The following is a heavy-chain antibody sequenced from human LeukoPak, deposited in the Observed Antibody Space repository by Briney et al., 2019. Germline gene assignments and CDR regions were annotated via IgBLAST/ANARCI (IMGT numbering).Heavy chain of an antibody. V-gene: IGHV3-11*01. CDR2: ISNSGTTI. J-gene: IGHJ6*02. Sequence: GGSLRLSCAVSGFTFSDYYMCWIRQAPGKGLEWISYISNSGTTIHYADSVKGRFTISRDNAKNSLYLQMNSLTVEDTAMYYCARKGSLNYYGMDVWGQGTTVTVSS. D-gene: IGHD2-8*01. CDR3: ARKGSLNYYGMDV. CDR1: GFTFSDYY.